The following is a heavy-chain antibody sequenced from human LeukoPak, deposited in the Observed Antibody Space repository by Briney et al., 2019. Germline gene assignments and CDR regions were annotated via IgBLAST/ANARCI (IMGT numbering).Heavy chain of an antibody. V-gene: IGHV3-30-3*01. CDR1: GFPFSSYA. CDR3: ARELLYGDYVWFDP. J-gene: IGHJ5*02. D-gene: IGHD4-17*01. CDR2: ISYDGSNK. Sequence: GGSLRLSCAASGFPFSSYAMHWVRRAPGKGLEWVAVISYDGSNKYYADSVKGRFTISRDNSKNTLYLQMNSLRAEDTAVYYCARELLYGDYVWFDPWGQGTLVTVSS.